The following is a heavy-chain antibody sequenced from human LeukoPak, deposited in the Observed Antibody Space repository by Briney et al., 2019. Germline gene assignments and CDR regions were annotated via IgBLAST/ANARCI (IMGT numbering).Heavy chain of an antibody. CDR1: GYTFTGYY. CDR3: ARGPHYPTNFFYNYYDSSGPNFDY. V-gene: IGHV1-2*02. D-gene: IGHD3-22*01. Sequence: ASVKVSCKASGYTFTGYYMHWVRQAPGQGLEWMGWINPNSGGTNYAQKFQGRVTMTRDTSISTAYMELSRLRSDDTAVYYCARGPHYPTNFFYNYYDSSGPNFDYWGQGTLVTVSS. J-gene: IGHJ4*02. CDR2: INPNSGGT.